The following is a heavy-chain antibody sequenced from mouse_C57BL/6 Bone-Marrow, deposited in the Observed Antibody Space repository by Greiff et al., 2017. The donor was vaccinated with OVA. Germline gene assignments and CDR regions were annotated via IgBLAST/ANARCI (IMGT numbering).Heavy chain of an antibody. J-gene: IGHJ2*01. CDR1: GYSITSGYY. V-gene: IGHV3-6*01. CDR3: ARRVDY. Sequence: EVKLVESGPGLVKPSQSLSLTCSVTGYSITSGYYWNWIRQFPGNQLEWMGYISYDGSTYYNPSLKNRISITRDTSKNQFFLKLNSLTTEDTATYYCARRVDYWGQGTTLTGSS. CDR2: ISYDGST.